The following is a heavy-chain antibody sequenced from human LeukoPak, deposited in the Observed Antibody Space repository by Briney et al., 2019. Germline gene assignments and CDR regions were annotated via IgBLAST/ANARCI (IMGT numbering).Heavy chain of an antibody. D-gene: IGHD2-15*01. V-gene: IGHV3-23*01. CDR2: ISGSGGST. CDR3: AKVSTDIVVVVAATNYFDY. Sequence: SGGSLRLSCAASGFTFSSYAMSWVRQAPGKRLEWVSAISGSGGSTYYADSVKGRFTISRDNSKNTLYLQMNSLRAEDTAVYYCAKVSTDIVVVVAATNYFDYWGQGTLVTVSS. CDR1: GFTFSSYA. J-gene: IGHJ4*02.